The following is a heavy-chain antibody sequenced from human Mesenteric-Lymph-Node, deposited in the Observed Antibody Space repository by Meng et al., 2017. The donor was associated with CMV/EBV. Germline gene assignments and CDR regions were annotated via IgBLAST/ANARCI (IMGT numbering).Heavy chain of an antibody. Sequence: GESLKISCAASGFTFSRYWMGWVRQAPGKGLEWVANIKRDGSEKYYVDSVKGRFTISRDNAKNSVYVQMNSLRAEDTGVYYWATGNYGSGIDYKVVPYYYGMDVWGQGTTVTVSS. J-gene: IGHJ6*02. D-gene: IGHD3-10*01. CDR2: IKRDGSEK. V-gene: IGHV3-7*01. CDR3: ATGNYGSGIDYKVVPYYYGMDV. CDR1: GFTFSRYW.